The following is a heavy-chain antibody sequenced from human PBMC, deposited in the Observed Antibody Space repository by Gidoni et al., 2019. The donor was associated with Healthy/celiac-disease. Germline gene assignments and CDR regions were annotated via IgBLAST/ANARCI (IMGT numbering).Heavy chain of an antibody. V-gene: IGHV4-39*01. CDR1: GGSISSSSYY. CDR3: ARQLGITIFGVVTNWFDP. Sequence: QLQLQESGPGLVKPSETLSLTCTVSGGSISSSSYYWGWIRQPPGKGLEWIGSIYYSGSTYYNPSLKSRVTISVDTSKNQFSLKLSSVTAADTAVYYCARQLGITIFGVVTNWFDPWGQGTLVTVSS. J-gene: IGHJ5*02. D-gene: IGHD3-3*01. CDR2: IYYSGST.